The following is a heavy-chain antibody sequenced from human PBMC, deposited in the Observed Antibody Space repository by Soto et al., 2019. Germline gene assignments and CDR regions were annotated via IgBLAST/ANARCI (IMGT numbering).Heavy chain of an antibody. CDR2: IYYSGSA. D-gene: IGHD1-26*01. CDR3: ARWEQPLFDY. Sequence: SETLSLTCTVSGDSISSSDYYWGWIRQPPGKGLEWIGNIYYSGSASYHPSLKSRVTISRDTFKNTVYLEMNSLRPEDTAMYYCARWEQPLFDYWGQGTLVTVS. J-gene: IGHJ4*02. CDR1: GDSISSSDYY. V-gene: IGHV4-39*01.